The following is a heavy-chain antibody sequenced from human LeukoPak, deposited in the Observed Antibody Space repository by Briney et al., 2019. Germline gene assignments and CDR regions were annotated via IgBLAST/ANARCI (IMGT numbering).Heavy chain of an antibody. D-gene: IGHD1/OR15-1a*01. J-gene: IGHJ4*02. CDR3: AREEQYNNFFDY. Sequence: RASVKVSCKASGYTLTDYYIHWVRQAPGQGLEWMGWINPNSGDTTYAQKFQGGLTVTRDTSISSAYMDLSRLNSDDTAVYFCAREEQYNNFFDYWGQGTLVTVSS. CDR1: GYTLTDYY. V-gene: IGHV1-2*02. CDR2: INPNSGDT.